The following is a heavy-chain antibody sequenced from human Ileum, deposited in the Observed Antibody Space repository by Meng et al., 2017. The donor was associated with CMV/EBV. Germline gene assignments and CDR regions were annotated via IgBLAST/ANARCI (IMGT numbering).Heavy chain of an antibody. CDR3: AREKSSCTSSTCYGVDS. D-gene: IGHD2-2*01. V-gene: IGHV4-4*07. CDR1: AGSISSYY. J-gene: IGHJ4*02. Sequence: VPLPAQAPGLVKRSETLPLTCPVSAGSISSYYWGWIRQSAGQGLEWIGRIHTSGTTNYNPSLKSRVTLSLDTSKDQFSLKLTSVTAADTAVYYCAREKSSCTSSTCYGVDSWGQGTLVTVSS. CDR2: IHTSGTT.